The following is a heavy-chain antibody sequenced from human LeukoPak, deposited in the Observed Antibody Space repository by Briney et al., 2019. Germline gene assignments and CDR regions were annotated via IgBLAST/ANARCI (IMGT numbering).Heavy chain of an antibody. CDR1: GGSISSGDYY. CDR3: VRCGSYCLDY. J-gene: IGHJ4*02. V-gene: IGHV4-30-4*01. CDR2: IYYSGST. Sequence: SETPSLTCTVSGGSISSGDYYWSWIRQPPGKGLEWIGYIYYSGSTYYNPSLKSRVTISVDTSKNQFSLELSSVTAADTAVYYCVRCGSYCLDYWGQGTLVTVSS. D-gene: IGHD1-26*01.